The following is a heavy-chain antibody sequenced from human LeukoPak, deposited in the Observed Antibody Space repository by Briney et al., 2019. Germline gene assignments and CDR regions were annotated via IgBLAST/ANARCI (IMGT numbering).Heavy chain of an antibody. Sequence: GGSLRLSCAASGFTVSSNYMNWVRQAPGKGLEWVSYISSSGSTIYYADSVKGRFTISRDNAKNSLYLQMNSLRAEDTAVYYCAGTYYYGSGSYYSRLIDYWGQGTLVTVSS. CDR1: GFTVSSNY. V-gene: IGHV3-48*03. D-gene: IGHD3-10*01. J-gene: IGHJ4*02. CDR3: AGTYYYGSGSYYSRLIDY. CDR2: ISSSGSTI.